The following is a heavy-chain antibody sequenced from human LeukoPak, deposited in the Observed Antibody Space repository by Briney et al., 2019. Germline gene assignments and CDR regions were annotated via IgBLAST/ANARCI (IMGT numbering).Heavy chain of an antibody. CDR3: AREWTTYSSSWYPHSQPLFDY. J-gene: IGHJ4*02. V-gene: IGHV1-18*01. D-gene: IGHD6-13*01. CDR1: GYTFTSYG. CDR2: ISAYNGNT. Sequence: GASVKVSCKASGYTFTSYGISWVRQAPGQGLEWMGWISAYNGNTNYAQKLQGRVTMTTDTSTSTAYMELRSLRSDDTAVYYCAREWTTYSSSWYPHSQPLFDYWGQGTLVTVSS.